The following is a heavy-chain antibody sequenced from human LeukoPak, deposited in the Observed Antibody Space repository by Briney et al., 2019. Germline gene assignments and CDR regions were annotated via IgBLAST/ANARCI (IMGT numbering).Heavy chain of an antibody. CDR1: GFTFSSYA. Sequence: GGSLRLSCAASGFTFSSYAMSWVRQAPGKGLEWVSAISGSGGSTYYADSVKGRFTISRDNSKNTLYLQMNSLRAEGTAVYYCAKDSSSWFFVRIGFDPWGQGTLVTVSS. J-gene: IGHJ5*02. D-gene: IGHD6-13*01. CDR2: ISGSGGST. CDR3: AKDSSSWFFVRIGFDP. V-gene: IGHV3-23*01.